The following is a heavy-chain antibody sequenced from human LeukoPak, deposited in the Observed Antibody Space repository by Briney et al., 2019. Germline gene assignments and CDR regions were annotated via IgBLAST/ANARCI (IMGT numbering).Heavy chain of an antibody. J-gene: IGHJ5*02. CDR1: AGSISSYY. D-gene: IGHD3-3*01. CDR3: ARAGLTIFGVVKNWFDP. Sequence: SETLSLTCTVSAGSISSYYWSWIRQPPGKGLEWIGYIYYSGSTNYNPSLKSRVTISVDTSKNQFSLKLSSVTAADTAVYYCARAGLTIFGVVKNWFDPWGQGTLVTVSS. V-gene: IGHV4-59*01. CDR2: IYYSGST.